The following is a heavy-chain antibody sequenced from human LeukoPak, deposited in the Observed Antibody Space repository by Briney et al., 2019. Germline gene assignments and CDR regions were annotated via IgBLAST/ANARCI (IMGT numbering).Heavy chain of an antibody. CDR2: IYYSGST. CDR1: GGSISSYY. V-gene: IGHV4-59*01. Sequence: PSETLSLTCTVSGGSISSYYWSWIRQPPGKGLEWIGYIYYSGSTNYNPSLKSRVTIPVDTSKNQFSLKLSSVTAADTAVYYCARALPGSSFDYWGQGTLVTVSS. J-gene: IGHJ4*02. CDR3: ARALPGSSFDY. D-gene: IGHD3-10*01.